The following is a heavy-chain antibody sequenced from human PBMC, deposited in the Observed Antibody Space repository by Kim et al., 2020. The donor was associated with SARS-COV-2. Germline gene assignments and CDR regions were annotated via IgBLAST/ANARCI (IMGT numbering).Heavy chain of an antibody. CDR3: ARLFMDTAMVFDY. D-gene: IGHD5-18*01. J-gene: IGHJ4*02. CDR1: GGSISSSSYY. Sequence: SETLSLTCTVSGGSISSSSYYWGWIRQPPGKGLEWIGSIYYSGSTYYNPSLKSRVTISVDTSKNQFSLKLSSVTAADTAVYYCARLFMDTAMVFDYWGQGTLVTVSS. CDR2: IYYSGST. V-gene: IGHV4-39*01.